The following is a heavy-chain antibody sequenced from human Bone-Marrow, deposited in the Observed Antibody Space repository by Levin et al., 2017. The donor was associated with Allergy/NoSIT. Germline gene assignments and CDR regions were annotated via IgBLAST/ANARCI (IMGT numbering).Heavy chain of an antibody. J-gene: IGHJ4*02. Sequence: AGESLKISCYGSGYSFATYWIGWVRQMPGKGLEWMGIIYPGDSDTRYSPSFQGQVTISVDKFISTAYLQWSSLKASDTAMYYCARHPGVVPASLRIDYWGQGTLVTVSS. CDR2: IYPGDSDT. CDR1: GYSFATYW. V-gene: IGHV5-51*01. CDR3: ARHPGVVPASLRIDY. D-gene: IGHD2-2*01.